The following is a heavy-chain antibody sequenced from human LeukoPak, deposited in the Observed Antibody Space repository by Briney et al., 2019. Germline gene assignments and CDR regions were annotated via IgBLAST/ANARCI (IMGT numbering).Heavy chain of an antibody. CDR3: APLGSSGYHFDY. CDR2: ISGSGGST. V-gene: IGHV3-23*01. CDR1: GFTFSSYA. Sequence: GGSLRLSCAASGFTFSSYAMSWVRQAPGKGLEWVSAISGSGGSTYYADSVKGRFTISGDNSKNTLYLQMNSLRAEDTAVYYCAPLGSSGYHFDYWGQGTLVTVSS. D-gene: IGHD3-22*01. J-gene: IGHJ4*02.